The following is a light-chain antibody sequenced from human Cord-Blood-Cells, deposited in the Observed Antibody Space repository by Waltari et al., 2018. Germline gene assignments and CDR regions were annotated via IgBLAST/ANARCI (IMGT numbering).Light chain of an antibody. CDR2: GAS. CDR1: QSVSSN. Sequence: EIVITQSPDTLSVSTGERATLSCRASQSVSSNLAWYQQKPGQAPWLLIYGASTRATGIPARFSGSGCGTEFTLTISSLQSEDFAVYDCQQYNNWPLTF. V-gene: IGKV3-15*01. CDR3: QQYNNWPLT. J-gene: IGKJ3*01.